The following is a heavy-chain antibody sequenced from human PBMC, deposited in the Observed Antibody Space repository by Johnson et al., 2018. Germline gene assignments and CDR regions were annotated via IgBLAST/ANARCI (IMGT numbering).Heavy chain of an antibody. J-gene: IGHJ3*01. CDR1: GGSIASSNW. V-gene: IGHV4-4*02. Sequence: QVQLQESGPGLVKPSGTLSLTCTVSGGSIASSNWWNWVRQPPGKGLEWIGEIYHSGNTNYNPSLESRVTISVDKSKNRFSLQLTSVTAADTAVYYCTRDLRGYCVGGGCYYIDAFDVWGQGTMVTVSS. CDR2: IYHSGNT. CDR3: TRDLRGYCVGGGCYYIDAFDV. D-gene: IGHD2-15*01.